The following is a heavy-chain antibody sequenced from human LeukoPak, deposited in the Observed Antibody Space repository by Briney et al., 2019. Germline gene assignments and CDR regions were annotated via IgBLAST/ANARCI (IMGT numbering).Heavy chain of an antibody. Sequence: GGSRRLSCAASGFTFSSYGMHWVRQAPGKGLEWVAAIWYDGSNKYHADSVKGRFTISRDNSKNTLYLQMNSLRAEDTAVYYCVRGPYGSGSYRWGQGTLVTVSA. CDR1: GFTFSSYG. V-gene: IGHV3-33*01. CDR3: VRGPYGSGSYR. D-gene: IGHD3-10*01. CDR2: IWYDGSNK. J-gene: IGHJ4*02.